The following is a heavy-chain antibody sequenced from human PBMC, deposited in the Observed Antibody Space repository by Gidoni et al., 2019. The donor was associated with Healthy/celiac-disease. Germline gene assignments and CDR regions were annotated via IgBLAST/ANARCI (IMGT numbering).Heavy chain of an antibody. CDR2: IKQDGSEK. J-gene: IGHJ4*02. Sequence: EVQLVESGGGLVQPGGSLRRSCAASGFTFSSYWMSWVRQAPGKGLEWVANIKQDGSEKYYVDSVKGRFTISRDNAKNSLYLQMNSLRAEDTAVYYCARDHPEGGNPFDYWGQGTLVTVSS. CDR3: ARDHPEGGNPFDY. V-gene: IGHV3-7*03. D-gene: IGHD2-15*01. CDR1: GFTFSSYW.